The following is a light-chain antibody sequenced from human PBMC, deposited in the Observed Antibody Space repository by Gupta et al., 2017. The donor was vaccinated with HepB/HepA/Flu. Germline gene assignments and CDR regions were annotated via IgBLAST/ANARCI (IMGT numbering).Light chain of an antibody. Sequence: ETAPLSCRASQSVNNYLAWYQHKPGQAPRLLIYDASNRATGIPARFSGSGSGTDFTLTISSLEPEDFAVYYCQQRQYWPPVTFGQGTRLEIK. V-gene: IGKV3-11*01. J-gene: IGKJ5*01. CDR3: QQRQYWPPVT. CDR2: DAS. CDR1: QSVNNY.